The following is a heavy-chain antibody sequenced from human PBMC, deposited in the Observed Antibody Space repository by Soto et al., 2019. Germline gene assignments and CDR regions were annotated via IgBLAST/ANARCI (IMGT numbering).Heavy chain of an antibody. V-gene: IGHV3-30*18. D-gene: IGHD3-9*01. CDR3: AKKGLPPGYNNWFDS. Sequence: GGSLRLSCAASGVTFSSYGMHWVRQAPGKGLEWVAVISYDGSNKYYADSVKGRFTISRDNSKNTLYLQMNSLRAEDTAVYYCAKKGLPPGYNNWFDSWGQGILVTVSS. CDR1: GVTFSSYG. CDR2: ISYDGSNK. J-gene: IGHJ5*01.